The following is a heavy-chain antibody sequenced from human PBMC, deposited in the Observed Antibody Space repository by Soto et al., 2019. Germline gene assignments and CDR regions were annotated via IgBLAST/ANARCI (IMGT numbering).Heavy chain of an antibody. CDR1: GGSVNSGSYY. J-gene: IGHJ5*02. Sequence: QVQLQESGPGLVKPSETLYLTCPVSGGSVNSGSYYWTWIRQPPGKGLEWIGYIYNRRSANYNPSLRSRVTISADTSKNQFSLKLSSVTAADTAIYYCAGQRYSNRWYWFDPWGQGTLVTVSS. D-gene: IGHD6-13*01. V-gene: IGHV4-61*01. CDR3: AGQRYSNRWYWFDP. CDR2: IYNRRSA.